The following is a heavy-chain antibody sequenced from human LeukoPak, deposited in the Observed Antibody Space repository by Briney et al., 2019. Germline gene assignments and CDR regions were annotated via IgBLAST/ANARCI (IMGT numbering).Heavy chain of an antibody. V-gene: IGHV1-8*01. CDR1: GYTFTSYD. J-gene: IGHJ4*02. Sequence: ASVKVSCKASGYTFTSYDINWVRQATGQGLEWMGWMNPNSGNTGYAQKFQGRVTMTRNTSISTAYMELSSLRSEDTAVYYCARGRIAAAGRPIGGYWGQGTLVTVSS. CDR3: ARGRIAAAGRPIGGY. D-gene: IGHD6-13*01. CDR2: MNPNSGNT.